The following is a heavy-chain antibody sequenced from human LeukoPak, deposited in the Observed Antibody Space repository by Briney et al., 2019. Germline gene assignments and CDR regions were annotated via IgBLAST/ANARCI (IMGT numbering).Heavy chain of an antibody. J-gene: IGHJ3*02. V-gene: IGHV1-2*02. CDR2: INPNSGGT. D-gene: IGHD3-3*01. CDR1: GYTFTGYY. Sequence: ASVKVSCKASGYTFTGYYMHWVRQAPGQGLEWMGWINPNSGGTNYAQKFQGRVTMTRDTSISTAYMELSRLRSDDTAVYYCARDVEGGDFWSGYWVPLVPAFDIWGQGTMVTVSS. CDR3: ARDVEGGDFWSGYWVPLVPAFDI.